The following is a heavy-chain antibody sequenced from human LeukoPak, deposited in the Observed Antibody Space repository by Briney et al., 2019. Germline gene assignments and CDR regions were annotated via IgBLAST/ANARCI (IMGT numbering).Heavy chain of an antibody. CDR2: INPSTGST. CDR3: ATPWCGGDCPPYYFYYYVDV. CDR1: GYTFTSYY. D-gene: IGHD2-21*02. J-gene: IGHJ6*03. Sequence: GASVKVSCKASGYTFTSYYIFWVRQAPGQGLEWMGIINPSTGSTSYAQKFQGRVTMTRDMSTSTVYMELSSLRSEDTAVYYCATPWCGGDCPPYYFYYYVDVWGTGTTVTVSS. V-gene: IGHV1-46*01.